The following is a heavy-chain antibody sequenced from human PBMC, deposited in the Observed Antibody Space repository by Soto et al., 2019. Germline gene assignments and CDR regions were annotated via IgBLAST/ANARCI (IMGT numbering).Heavy chain of an antibody. CDR1: GFTFSAYW. D-gene: IGHD3-3*01. J-gene: IGHJ6*02. CDR2: ISDSGRTI. CDR3: ARDLLHYDFWSGYSAYFYYGMDV. V-gene: IGHV3-48*04. Sequence: GGSLRLSCEVSGFTFSAYWMHWVRQVPGKGLEWVSYISDSGRTIYYADSVKGRFTVSRGDAQNSVYLQMDSLRAEDTAVYYCARDLLHYDFWSGYSAYFYYGMDVWGPVTTVTVSS.